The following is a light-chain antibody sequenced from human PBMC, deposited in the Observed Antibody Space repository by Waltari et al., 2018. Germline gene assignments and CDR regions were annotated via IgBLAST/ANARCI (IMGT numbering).Light chain of an antibody. CDR2: LSY. Sequence: DIVLTQSPVILPVTPGEPASISCRSSQSLRHSNGNNYLDWYVQKPGQSPQLLMYLSYDRASGVPDRFSGSGSGTDFTLKISRVEAEDVGVYYCMQTLETPLTFGGGTKVEIK. CDR1: QSLRHSNGNNY. V-gene: IGKV2-28*01. CDR3: MQTLETPLT. J-gene: IGKJ4*01.